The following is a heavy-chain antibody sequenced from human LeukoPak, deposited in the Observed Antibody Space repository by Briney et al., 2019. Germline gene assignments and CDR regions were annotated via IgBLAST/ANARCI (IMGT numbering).Heavy chain of an antibody. Sequence: SETLSLTCTVSGGSISSYYWSWIRQPPGKGLEWIGYIYYSGSTNYNPSLKSRVTISVDTSKNQFSLELSSVTAADTAVYYCAKVKQQLAPYDAFDIWGQGTMVTVSS. D-gene: IGHD6-13*01. CDR2: IYYSGST. V-gene: IGHV4-59*01. CDR3: AKVKQQLAPYDAFDI. CDR1: GGSISSYY. J-gene: IGHJ3*02.